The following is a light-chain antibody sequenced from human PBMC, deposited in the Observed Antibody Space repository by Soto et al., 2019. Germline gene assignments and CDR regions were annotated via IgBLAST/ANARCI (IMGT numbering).Light chain of an antibody. CDR1: RTVLSTAGNQNF. J-gene: IGKJ2*01. CDR3: HQYYGSPYS. V-gene: IGKV4-1*01. CDR2: DAS. Sequence: DIAMTQSPDSLVVSLGERATINCKSGRTVLSTAGNQNFLAWYQQRPGQPPKLLIYDASTRAPGVPDRFIGSGSATEFTLTVAGLQPEDVAVYYCHQYYGSPYSYGQGTRLEI.